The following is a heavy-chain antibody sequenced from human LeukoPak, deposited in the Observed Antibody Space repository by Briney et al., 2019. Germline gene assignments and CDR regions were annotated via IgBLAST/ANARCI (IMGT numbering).Heavy chain of an antibody. CDR1: GGSISSSSYY. CDR2: IYYSGST. V-gene: IGHV4-39*07. J-gene: IGHJ6*03. D-gene: IGHD4-17*01. Sequence: SETLSLTCTVSGGSISSSSYYWGGIRQPPGKGLEWIGSIYYSGSTYYNPSLKSRVTISVDTSKNQFSLKLSSVTAADTAVYYCARDVRSLYYYYMDVWGKGTTVTISS. CDR3: ARDVRSLYYYYMDV.